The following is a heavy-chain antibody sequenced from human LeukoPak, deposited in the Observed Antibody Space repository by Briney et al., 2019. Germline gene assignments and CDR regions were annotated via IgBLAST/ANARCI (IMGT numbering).Heavy chain of an antibody. V-gene: IGHV3-21*01. CDR2: ISSSSSSI. J-gene: IGHJ4*02. Sequence: GGSLRLSCAASGFTFSSYSMNWVRQAPGKGLEWVSSISSSSSSIYYADSVKGRFTVSRDNSKNTLYLQMNSLRAEDTAVYYCVRGAYSSSWLNFDYWGQGTLVTVSS. CDR1: GFTFSSYS. D-gene: IGHD6-13*01. CDR3: VRGAYSSSWLNFDY.